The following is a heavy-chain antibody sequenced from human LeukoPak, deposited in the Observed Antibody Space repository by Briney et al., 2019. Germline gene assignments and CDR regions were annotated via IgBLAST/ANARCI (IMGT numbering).Heavy chain of an antibody. Sequence: SQTLSLTCAISGDSVSSNSAGWNWIRLSPSRGLEWLGRTYYRSKWYYDYAVSVKSRITIIPDTSKNQFSLQLNSMTPEDTAVYYCARTPPPPIAAAGWNWFDPWGQGTLVTVSS. CDR2: TYYRSKWYY. D-gene: IGHD6-13*01. V-gene: IGHV6-1*01. J-gene: IGHJ5*02. CDR1: GDSVSSNSAG. CDR3: ARTPPPPIAAAGWNWFDP.